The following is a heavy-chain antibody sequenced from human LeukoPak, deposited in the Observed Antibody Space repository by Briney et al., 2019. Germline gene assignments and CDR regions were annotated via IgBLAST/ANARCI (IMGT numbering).Heavy chain of an antibody. CDR3: ASLDSSGYYFLDY. CDR1: GGSISSGDYY. Sequence: ESSQTLSLTCTVSGGSISSGDYYWSWLRQPPGKGLEWIGYIYYSGSTYYNPSLKSRVTISVDTSKNQFSLKLSSVTAADTAVYYCASLDSSGYYFLDYWGQGTLVTVSS. D-gene: IGHD3-22*01. V-gene: IGHV4-30-4*08. CDR2: IYYSGST. J-gene: IGHJ4*02.